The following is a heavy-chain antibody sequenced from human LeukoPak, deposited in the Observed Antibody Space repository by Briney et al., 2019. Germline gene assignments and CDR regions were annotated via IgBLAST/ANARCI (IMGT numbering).Heavy chain of an antibody. J-gene: IGHJ4*02. Sequence: GGSLRLSCAASGFTFSTYSMSWVRQAPGKGLEWVSYISTSSGSMYYADSVKSLFTISRDNAQNSLYLQMNSLTAEDTAVYYCAREGSAADDFDYWGQGTLVTVSS. D-gene: IGHD2-2*01. CDR2: ISTSSGSM. CDR1: GFTFSTYS. V-gene: IGHV3-48*04. CDR3: AREGSAADDFDY.